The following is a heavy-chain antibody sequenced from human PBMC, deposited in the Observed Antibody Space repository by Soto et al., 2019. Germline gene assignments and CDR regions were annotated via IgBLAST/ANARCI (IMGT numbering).Heavy chain of an antibody. CDR3: ARHGTGDLNYYYGMDV. D-gene: IGHD7-27*01. V-gene: IGHV5-51*01. CDR1: GYSFTSYW. J-gene: IGHJ6*02. Sequence: GESLKISCKGSGYSFTSYWIGWVRQMPGKGLEWMGIIYPGDSDTRYSPSFQGQVTISADKSISTAYLQWSSLKASDTAMYYCARHGTGDLNYYYGMDVWGQGTTVTVSS. CDR2: IYPGDSDT.